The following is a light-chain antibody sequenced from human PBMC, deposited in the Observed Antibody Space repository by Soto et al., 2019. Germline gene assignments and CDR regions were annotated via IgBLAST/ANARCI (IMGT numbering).Light chain of an antibody. Sequence: RASQSISIYLNWYQLKPGKAPNLLMYGASYLKSGVPTRFSGSGSGTDFTLTISRLQPGDFAIYDDQQTRTTPEITYGQGTRLEIK. CDR2: GAS. CDR1: QSISIY. CDR3: QQTRTTPEIT. V-gene: IGKV1-39*01. J-gene: IGKJ5*01.